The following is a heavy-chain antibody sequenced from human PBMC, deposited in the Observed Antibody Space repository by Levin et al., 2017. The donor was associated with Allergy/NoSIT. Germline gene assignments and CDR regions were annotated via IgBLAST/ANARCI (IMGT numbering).Heavy chain of an antibody. CDR3: TTEGSSVYYYYYGMDV. Sequence: GGSLRLSCAASGFTFSNAWMSWVRQAPGKGLEWVGRIKSKTDGGTTDYAAPVKGRFTISRDDAKNTLYLQMNSLKTEDTAVYYCTTEGSSVYYYYYGMDVWGQGTTVTVSS. J-gene: IGHJ6*02. D-gene: IGHD1-26*01. CDR1: GFTFSNAW. V-gene: IGHV3-15*01. CDR2: IKSKTDGGTT.